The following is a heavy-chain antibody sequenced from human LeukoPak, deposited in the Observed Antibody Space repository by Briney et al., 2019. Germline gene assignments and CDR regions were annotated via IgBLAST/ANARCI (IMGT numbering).Heavy chain of an antibody. Sequence: VASVKVSCKASGGTFSSYAITWVRQAPGQGLEWMGRIIPIFGTANYAQKFQGRVTITTDESTSTAYMELSTLRSDDTAVYYCARERPPGDSNNWFLEGYFDIWGQGTLVTVSS. CDR3: ARERPPGDSNNWFLEGYFDI. CDR1: GGTFSSYA. D-gene: IGHD6-13*01. V-gene: IGHV1-69*05. J-gene: IGHJ4*02. CDR2: IIPIFGTA.